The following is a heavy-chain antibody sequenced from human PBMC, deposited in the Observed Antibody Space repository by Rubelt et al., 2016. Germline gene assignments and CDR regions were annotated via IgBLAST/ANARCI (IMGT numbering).Heavy chain of an antibody. CDR3: ARDLTVATIQPFDP. CDR1: GYTFTSYG. V-gene: IGHV1-18*01. CDR2: ISAYNGNT. J-gene: IGHJ5*02. Sequence: QVQLVQSGAEVQKPGVSVKVSCKAFGYTFTSYGISWVRQAPGQGLEWMGWISAYNGNTKFAQKFQGRGTMTTDTSTGTAYMELRSLRSDDTAVYYGARDLTVATIQPFDPWGQGTLVTVSS. D-gene: IGHD5-12*01.